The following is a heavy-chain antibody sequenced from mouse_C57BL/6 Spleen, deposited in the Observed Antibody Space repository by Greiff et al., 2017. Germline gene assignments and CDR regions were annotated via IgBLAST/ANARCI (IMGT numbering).Heavy chain of an antibody. CDR2: IDPETGGT. CDR1: GYTFTDYE. J-gene: IGHJ3*01. Sequence: QVQLQQSGAELVRPGASVTLSCKASGYTFTDYEMHWVKQTPVHGLEWIGAIDPETGGTAYNQKFKGKAILTADKSSSTAYMELRSLTSGDSAVYYCTRLGLTWAFAWFAYWGQGTLVTVSA. CDR3: TRLGLTWAFAWFAY. D-gene: IGHD3-1*01. V-gene: IGHV1-15*01.